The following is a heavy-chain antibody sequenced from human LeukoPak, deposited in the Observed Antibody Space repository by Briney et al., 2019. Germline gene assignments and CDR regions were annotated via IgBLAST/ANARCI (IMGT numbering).Heavy chain of an antibody. CDR1: GFTFNEFW. CDR2: INGVGTAT. D-gene: IGHD3-22*01. CDR3: ARGEVIVVVIYYFDY. V-gene: IGHV3-74*01. J-gene: IGHJ4*02. Sequence: GGSLRLSCAASGFTFNEFWMFWVRQVPGKGLMWVSRINGVGTATTYADTVKGRFTISRDNAKNTLYLQMNSLRAEDTAVYYCARGEVIVVVIYYFDYWGQGTLVTVSS.